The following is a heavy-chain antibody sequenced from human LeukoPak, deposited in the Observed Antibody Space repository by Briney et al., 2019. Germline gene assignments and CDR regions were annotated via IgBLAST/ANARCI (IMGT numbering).Heavy chain of an antibody. V-gene: IGHV1-69*02. CDR1: GGTFSSYT. Sequence: SVKVSCKASGGTFSSYTISWVRQAPGQGLEWMGRIIPILGIANYAQKFQGRVTITADESTSTAYMELSSLRSEDTAVYYCASSITPDPPADWGQGTMVTVSS. CDR2: IIPILGIA. J-gene: IGHJ3*01. D-gene: IGHD5-24*01. CDR3: ASSITPDPPAD.